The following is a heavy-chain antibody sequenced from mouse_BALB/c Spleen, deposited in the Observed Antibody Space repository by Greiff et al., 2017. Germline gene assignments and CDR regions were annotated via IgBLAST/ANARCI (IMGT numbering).Heavy chain of an antibody. J-gene: IGHJ1*01. D-gene: IGHD1-1*01. V-gene: IGHV2-9*02. CDR1: GFSLTSYG. CDR2: ICAGGST. Sequence: QVQLQQSGPGLVAPSQSLSITCTASGFSLTSYGVHWVRQPPGKGLEWLGVICAGGSTNYNSALMSRLSISKDNSKSQVFLKMSSLQTDDTAMYYCARYDYGSSCGYFDVWGAGTTVTVSA. CDR3: ARYDYGSSCGYFDV.